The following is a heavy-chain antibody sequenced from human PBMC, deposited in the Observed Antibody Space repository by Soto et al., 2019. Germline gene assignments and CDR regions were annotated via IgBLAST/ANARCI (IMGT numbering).Heavy chain of an antibody. CDR1: GGSISSRSFY. J-gene: IGHJ2*01. D-gene: IGHD2-2*01. V-gene: IGHV4-39*01. CDR3: ARRDLSTSQYWYFDL. Sequence: QVHLQESGPGLVRPSETLSLTCAVSGGSISSRSFYWGWIRQSPGKGLEWIGSIYYTGTTYYNPSLKSQVSISVDTSKSQFSLILSSVTAADTAVYYCARRDLSTSQYWYFDLWGRGTLVSVSS. CDR2: IYYTGTT.